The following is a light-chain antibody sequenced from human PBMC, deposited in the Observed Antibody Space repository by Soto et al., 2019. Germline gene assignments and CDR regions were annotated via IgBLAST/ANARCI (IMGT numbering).Light chain of an antibody. Sequence: QSVLTQPPSASGSPGQSVTISCTGASSDVGGYNFVSWYQQHPGKAPKLMIYDVTKRPSGVPDRFSGSKSGNTASLTVSGLQVDDEADYYCSSYAGSSIPVAFGGVTKLTVL. J-gene: IGLJ2*01. V-gene: IGLV2-8*01. CDR3: SSYAGSSIPVA. CDR2: DVT. CDR1: SSDVGGYNF.